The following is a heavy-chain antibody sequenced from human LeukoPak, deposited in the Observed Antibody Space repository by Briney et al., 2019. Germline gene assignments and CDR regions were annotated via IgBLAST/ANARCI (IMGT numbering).Heavy chain of an antibody. J-gene: IGHJ4*02. D-gene: IGHD5-18*01. CDR3: ARDSGYSYALGDY. V-gene: IGHV3-11*06. Sequence: PGGSLRLSCAASGFTFSDYYMGWIRQAPGKGLEWVSYISSSSYTNYADSVKGRFTISRDNAKNSLYLQMNSLRAEDTAVYYCARDSGYSYALGDYWGQGTLVTASS. CDR1: GFTFSDYY. CDR2: ISSSSYT.